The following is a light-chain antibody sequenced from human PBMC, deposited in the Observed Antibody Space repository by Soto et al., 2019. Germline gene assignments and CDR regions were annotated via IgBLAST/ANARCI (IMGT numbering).Light chain of an antibody. Sequence: DIQMTQSPSTLSASVGDRVTITCRASQSISTWLAWYQQKPGKAPRLLMYKASTLGSGVPSRFSGTGSRTEFSLSITSRQPDDFATYYCQQYDTYSPYTFGQGTKVEIK. J-gene: IGKJ2*01. CDR1: QSISTW. CDR2: KAS. CDR3: QQYDTYSPYT. V-gene: IGKV1-5*03.